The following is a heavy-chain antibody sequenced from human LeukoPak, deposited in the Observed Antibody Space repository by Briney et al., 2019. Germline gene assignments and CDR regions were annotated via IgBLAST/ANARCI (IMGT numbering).Heavy chain of an antibody. CDR2: ISSTSSYI. CDR3: TRVEAVAGNWGGLDP. Sequence: GGSLRLSCAASGFTFSSYSMNWVRQAPGKGLEWVSSISSTSSYIYYADSVKGRFTISRDNAKDSLFLQLNSLRAEDAAMYYCTRVEAVAGNWGGLDPWGQGTLVTVSS. D-gene: IGHD6-19*01. V-gene: IGHV3-21*01. J-gene: IGHJ5*02. CDR1: GFTFSSYS.